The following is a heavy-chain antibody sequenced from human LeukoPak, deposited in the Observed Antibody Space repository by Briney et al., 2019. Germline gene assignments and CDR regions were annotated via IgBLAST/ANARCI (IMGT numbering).Heavy chain of an antibody. Sequence: SETLSLTCAVYGGSFSGYYWSWIRQPPGKGLEWIGEINHSGSTNYNPSLKSRVTISVDTSKNQFSLKLSSVTAADTAVYYCARGPPLVATIHYYYYGMGVWGQGTTVTVSS. CDR2: INHSGST. CDR1: GGSFSGYY. CDR3: ARGPPLVATIHYYYYGMGV. J-gene: IGHJ6*02. D-gene: IGHD5-12*01. V-gene: IGHV4-34*01.